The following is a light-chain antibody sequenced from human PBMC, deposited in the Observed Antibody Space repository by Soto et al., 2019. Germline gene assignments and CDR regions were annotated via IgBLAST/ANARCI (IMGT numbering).Light chain of an antibody. CDR3: CSYAGSSTEV. Sequence: QSALTQPASVSGPPGQSITISCTGTSSDFGSYNLVSWYQQHPGKAPKLMIYEVSKRPSGVSNRFSGSKSGDTASLTISGLQAEDEADYYCCSYAGSSTEVFGTGTKVTVL. CDR1: SSDFGSYNL. J-gene: IGLJ1*01. CDR2: EVS. V-gene: IGLV2-23*02.